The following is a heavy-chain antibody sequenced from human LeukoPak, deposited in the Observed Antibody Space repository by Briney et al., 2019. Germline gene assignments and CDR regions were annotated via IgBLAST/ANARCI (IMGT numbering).Heavy chain of an antibody. Sequence: ASVKVSCKASGYTFTGYYMHWVRQAPGQGLEWMGWINPNSGGTNYAQKFQGRVTMTRDTSISTAYMELSRLRSDDTAVYYCVRRTLRGLELDYWGQGTLVTVSS. CDR1: GYTFTGYY. D-gene: IGHD4-17*01. CDR3: VRRTLRGLELDY. V-gene: IGHV1-2*02. CDR2: INPNSGGT. J-gene: IGHJ4*02.